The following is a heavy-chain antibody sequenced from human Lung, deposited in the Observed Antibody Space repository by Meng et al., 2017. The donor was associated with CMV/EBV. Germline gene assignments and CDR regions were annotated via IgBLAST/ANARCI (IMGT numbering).Heavy chain of an antibody. D-gene: IGHD2-8*02. CDR1: GFTFSSYE. J-gene: IGHJ4*02. CDR2: ISSSGSTI. Sequence: GESLKISCAASGFTFSSYEMNWVRQAPGKGLECVSYISSSGSTIHYADSVKGRFTISRDNAKESLYLQMNSLRAEDTANYYCARDTGWDMHPDYFDFWGQGTLVTVSS. CDR3: ARDTGWDMHPDYFDF. V-gene: IGHV3-48*03.